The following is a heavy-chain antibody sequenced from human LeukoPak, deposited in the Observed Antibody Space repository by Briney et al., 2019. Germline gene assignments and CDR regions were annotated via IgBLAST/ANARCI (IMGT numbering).Heavy chain of an antibody. V-gene: IGHV1-18*01. CDR1: GYTFTSYG. Sequence: ASVKVSCKASGYTFTSYGISWVRQAPGQGLEWMGWISAYNGNTNYAQKLQGRVTMTTDTSTSTAYMELRSLRSDDTAVYYCARDHELLWFGELFVGPFDYWGQGTLVTVSS. D-gene: IGHD3-10*01. CDR3: ARDHELLWFGELFVGPFDY. CDR2: ISAYNGNT. J-gene: IGHJ4*02.